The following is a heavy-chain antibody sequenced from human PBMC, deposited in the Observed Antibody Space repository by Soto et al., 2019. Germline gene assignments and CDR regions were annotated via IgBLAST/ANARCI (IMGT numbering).Heavy chain of an antibody. Sequence: LRLSCAASGFPFSISWMRWVRHAPGKGLEWVANIKDDGGQQYYVDSVKGRFTISRDNAENSLYLHISSLRVEDTAVYYCGNTPTRGGFDSWGQGTVVTVSA. D-gene: IGHD3-16*01. CDR2: IKDDGGQQ. V-gene: IGHV3-7*03. J-gene: IGHJ4*02. CDR3: GNTPTRGGFDS. CDR1: GFPFSISW.